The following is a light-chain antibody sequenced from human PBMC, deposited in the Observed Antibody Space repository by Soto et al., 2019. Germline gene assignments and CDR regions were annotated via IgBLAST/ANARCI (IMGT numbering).Light chain of an antibody. J-gene: IGKJ1*01. V-gene: IGKV1-5*03. Sequence: DIQMTQSPSTLSASVGDRVTITCRASQSISSWLAWYQQKPGKAPKLLIYKASSLESGAPSRFSGSGSGTEFTLTISSLQPDDFATYYCQQYNSYSWTFGPGTKVDIK. CDR3: QQYNSYSWT. CDR1: QSISSW. CDR2: KAS.